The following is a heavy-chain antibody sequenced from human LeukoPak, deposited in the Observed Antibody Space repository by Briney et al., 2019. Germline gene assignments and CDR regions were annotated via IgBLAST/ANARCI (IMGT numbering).Heavy chain of an antibody. CDR2: IYTSGST. CDR1: GGSISSGSYY. D-gene: IGHD2-2*01. Sequence: SQTLSLTCTVSGGSISSGSYYWSWIRQPAGKGLEWIGRIYTSGSTNYNPSLKSRVTISVDTSKNQFSLKLSSVTAADTAVYYCARETGAGDIVVVPAGEGFDPWGQGTLVTVSS. CDR3: ARETGAGDIVVVPAGEGFDP. J-gene: IGHJ5*02. V-gene: IGHV4-61*02.